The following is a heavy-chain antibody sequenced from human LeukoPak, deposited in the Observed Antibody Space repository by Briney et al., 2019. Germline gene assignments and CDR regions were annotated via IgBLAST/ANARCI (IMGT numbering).Heavy chain of an antibody. D-gene: IGHD4-23*01. J-gene: IGHJ3*02. CDR1: GFTFSYYA. Sequence: PGGSLRLSCAASGFTFSYYAMNWVRQAPGKGLEWVSSISTRSTYIYYADSLKGRFTISRDNAKNSLYLQMNSLRAEDTAVYYCARDSKYGGNSGGAFDIWGQGTMVTVSS. CDR3: ARDSKYGGNSGGAFDI. V-gene: IGHV3-21*01. CDR2: ISTRSTYI.